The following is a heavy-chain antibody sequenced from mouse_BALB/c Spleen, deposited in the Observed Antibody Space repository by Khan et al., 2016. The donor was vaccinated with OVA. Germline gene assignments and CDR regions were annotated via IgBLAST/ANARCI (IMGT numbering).Heavy chain of an antibody. Sequence: DLVKPGASVKLSCKASGYTFISYWINWIKQRPGQGLEWIGRIAPGSGSTSYSEMFKDKSTLTVDTYSTQAFLQLARLSSEDSAVFFCARSNYYGSGLYAMDYWGQGTSVTVSS. CDR1: GYTFISYW. CDR3: ARSNYYGSGLYAMDY. J-gene: IGHJ4*01. CDR2: IAPGSGST. V-gene: IGHV1S41*01. D-gene: IGHD1-1*01.